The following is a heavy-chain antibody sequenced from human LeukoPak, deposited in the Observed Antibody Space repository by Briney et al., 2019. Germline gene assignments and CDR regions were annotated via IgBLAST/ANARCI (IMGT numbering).Heavy chain of an antibody. J-gene: IGHJ2*01. Sequence: SETLSLTCTVSGGSISRYYWSWIREPPGKRLEWTGYIYYSGSTNYAPSLKTRVTISIDTSKNQFSLKLSSVTAADTAVYYCARGLRQYYYDSSGYRNWYFDLWGRGTLVTVSS. V-gene: IGHV4-59*01. CDR3: ARGLRQYYYDSSGYRNWYFDL. CDR2: IYYSGST. CDR1: GGSISRYY. D-gene: IGHD3-22*01.